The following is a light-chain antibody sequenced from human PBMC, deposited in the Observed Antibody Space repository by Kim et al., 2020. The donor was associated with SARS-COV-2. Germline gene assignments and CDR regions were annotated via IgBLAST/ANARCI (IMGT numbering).Light chain of an antibody. J-gene: IGLJ2*01. CDR3: SSYSSSNTLVI. Sequence: QSITIPCAGTSTDVGGYNYVSWFQQHPGKAPKLIISDVSKRPSGVSNRFSGSKSGNTASLTVSGLQAEDEADYYCSSYSSSNTLVIFGGGTKLTVL. V-gene: IGLV2-14*03. CDR1: STDVGGYNY. CDR2: DVS.